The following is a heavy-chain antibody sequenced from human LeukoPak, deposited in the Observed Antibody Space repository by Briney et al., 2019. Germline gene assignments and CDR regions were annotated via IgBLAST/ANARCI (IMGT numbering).Heavy chain of an antibody. V-gene: IGHV1-69*13. J-gene: IGHJ4*02. CDR3: ARAMLRSTYYYDSSGYYYGDYFDY. D-gene: IGHD3-22*01. Sequence: ASVKVSCKASGGTFSSYAISWVRQAPGQGLEWMGGIIPIFGTANYAQKFQGRVTITADESTSTAYMELSSLRSEDTAVYYCARAMLRSTYYYDSSGYYYGDYFDYRGQGTLVTVSS. CDR2: IIPIFGTA. CDR1: GGTFSSYA.